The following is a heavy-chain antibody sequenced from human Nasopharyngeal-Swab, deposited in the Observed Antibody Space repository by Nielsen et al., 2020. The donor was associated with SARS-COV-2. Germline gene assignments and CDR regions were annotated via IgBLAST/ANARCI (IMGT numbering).Heavy chain of an antibody. V-gene: IGHV3-48*04. CDR2: ISSSSSTI. CDR3: ATSSSGVIDGPLDY. J-gene: IGHJ4*02. Sequence: GGSLRLSCAASGFTFSSYSMNWVRQAPGKGLEWVSYISSSSSTIYYADSAKGRFTISRDNAKNSLYLQMNSLRAEDTAVYYCATSSSGVIDGPLDYWGQGTLVTVSS. D-gene: IGHD6-19*01. CDR1: GFTFSSYS.